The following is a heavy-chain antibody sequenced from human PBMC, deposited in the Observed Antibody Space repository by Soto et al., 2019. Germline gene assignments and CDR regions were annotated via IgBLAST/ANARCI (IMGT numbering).Heavy chain of an antibody. CDR1: GGSVSSASCF. Sequence: QVQLQESGPGLVKPSETLSLTCTVSGGSVSSASCFWSWIRQPPGKGLEWIGYIYYSGTTNYNPSLKSRVIMSVDTSKNHFSLKLTSVTAADTAVYYWARVTIADDAFDIWGQGTMVTVSS. D-gene: IGHD2-15*01. V-gene: IGHV4-61*03. J-gene: IGHJ3*02. CDR3: ARVTIADDAFDI. CDR2: IYYSGTT.